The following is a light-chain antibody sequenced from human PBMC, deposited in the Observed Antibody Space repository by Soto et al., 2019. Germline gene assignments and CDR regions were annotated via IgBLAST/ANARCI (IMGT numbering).Light chain of an antibody. J-gene: IGLJ1*01. CDR3: ISYISSSTYV. CDR2: DVS. Sequence: QSVLTQPASVSGSPGQSITIPCTGTSSDVGGYNFVSWYQQHPGKAPKLMIYDVSNRPSGVSNRFSGSKSGNTASLTISGLQAEDEADYYCISYISSSTYVFGTGTKVTVL. V-gene: IGLV2-14*01. CDR1: SSDVGGYNF.